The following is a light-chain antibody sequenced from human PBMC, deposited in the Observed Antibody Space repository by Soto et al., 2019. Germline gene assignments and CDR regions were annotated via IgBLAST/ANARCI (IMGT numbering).Light chain of an antibody. CDR2: AAS. CDR3: QQYNSYPWT. Sequence: EIVMTQSPAILSVSPGDRATLSCRASESVTSSLAWYQQKPGQPPRLLIYAASTRATDVPARFSGGGSETEFTLTISSLQPDDFATYYCQQYNSYPWTFGQGTKVDIK. J-gene: IGKJ1*01. V-gene: IGKV3-15*01. CDR1: ESVTSS.